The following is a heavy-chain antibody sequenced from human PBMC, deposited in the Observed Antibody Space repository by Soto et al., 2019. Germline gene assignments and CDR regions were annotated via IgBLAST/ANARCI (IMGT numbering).Heavy chain of an antibody. Sequence: QVQLVQSGAEVKKPGASVKVSCKASGYTFTSYGISWVRQAPGQGREWMGWISAYNGNTNYAQKLQGRVTMTTDTSTSTGYIEVRSLRSDGTAVYYWAKDVRDGCYFLRDNSGIDYWGQGTLVTVSS. V-gene: IGHV1-18*01. CDR2: ISAYNGNT. J-gene: IGHJ4*02. CDR3: AKDVRDGCYFLRDNSGIDY. D-gene: IGHD2-15*01. CDR1: GYTFTSYG.